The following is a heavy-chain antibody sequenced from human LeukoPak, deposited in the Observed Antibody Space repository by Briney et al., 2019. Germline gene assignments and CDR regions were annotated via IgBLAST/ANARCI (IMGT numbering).Heavy chain of an antibody. V-gene: IGHV3-48*01. CDR1: GFTFSSYS. D-gene: IGHD6-19*01. CDR2: ISSSSSTI. Sequence: GGSLGLSCAASGFTFSSYSMNWVRQAPGKGLEWVSYISSSSSTIYYADSVKGRFTISRDNAKNSLYLQMNSLRAEDTAVYYCARDLRPSSGWYWRYYYYGMDVWGQGTTVTVSS. CDR3: ARDLRPSSGWYWRYYYYGMDV. J-gene: IGHJ6*02.